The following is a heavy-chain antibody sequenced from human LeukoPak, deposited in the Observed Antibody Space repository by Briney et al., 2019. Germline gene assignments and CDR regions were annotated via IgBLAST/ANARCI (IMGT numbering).Heavy chain of an antibody. CDR1: GLTFSSYG. CDR3: ARGDSSGYNGMDV. Sequence: GGSLRLSCAASGLTFSSYGMHWVRQAPGKGLEWVAVIWYDGSNKYYADSVKGRFTISRDNSKNTLYLQMNSLRAEDTAVYYCARGDSSGYNGMDVWGQGTTVTVSS. V-gene: IGHV3-33*01. J-gene: IGHJ6*02. D-gene: IGHD3-22*01. CDR2: IWYDGSNK.